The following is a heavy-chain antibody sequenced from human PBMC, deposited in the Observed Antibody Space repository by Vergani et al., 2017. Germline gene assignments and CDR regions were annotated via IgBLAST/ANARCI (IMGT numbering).Heavy chain of an antibody. Sequence: QVQLVQSGAEVKKPGASVKVSCKVSGYTLTELSMHWVRQAPGKGLEWMGGFEPEDGETIYAQKFQGRVTMTTDTSTSTAYMELRSLSSDDTAVYYCARAEYSSSSGDYWGQGTLVTVSS. J-gene: IGHJ4*02. CDR2: FEPEDGET. CDR1: GYTLTELS. V-gene: IGHV1-24*01. CDR3: ARAEYSSSSGDY. D-gene: IGHD6-6*01.